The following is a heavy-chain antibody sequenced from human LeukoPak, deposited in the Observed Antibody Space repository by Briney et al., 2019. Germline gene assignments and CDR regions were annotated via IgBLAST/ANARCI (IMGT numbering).Heavy chain of an antibody. CDR1: GFAFSNAW. CDR3: TTDLTVTTGDY. D-gene: IGHD4-11*01. CDR2: IKSKTDGGTT. Sequence: PGGSLRLSCAASGFAFSNAWMSWVRQAPGKGLEWVGRIKSKTDGGTTDYAAPVKGRFTISRDDSKNTLYLQMNSLKTEDTAVYYCTTDLTVTTGDYWGQGTLVTVSS. V-gene: IGHV3-15*01. J-gene: IGHJ4*02.